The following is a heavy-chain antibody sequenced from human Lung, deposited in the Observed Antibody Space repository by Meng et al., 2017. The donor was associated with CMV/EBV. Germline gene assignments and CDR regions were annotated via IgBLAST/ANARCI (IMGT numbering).Heavy chain of an antibody. J-gene: IGHJ4*02. Sequence: SPXXXLTXAISGDSVSSNSAAWNWIRQSPSRGLEWLGRTYYRSKWYNDYAVSVKSRITINPDTSKNQFSLQLNSVTPEDTAVYYCETRDCSSTSCYSLGSYYXGQGXLVTVSS. CDR3: ETRDCSSTSCYSLGSYY. CDR1: GDSVSSNSAA. V-gene: IGHV6-1*01. D-gene: IGHD2-2*02. CDR2: TYYRSKWYN.